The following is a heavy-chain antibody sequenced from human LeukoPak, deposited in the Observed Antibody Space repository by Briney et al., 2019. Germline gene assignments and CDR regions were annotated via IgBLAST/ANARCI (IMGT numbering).Heavy chain of an antibody. J-gene: IGHJ4*02. CDR2: ITNSGTT. D-gene: IGHD3-10*01. V-gene: IGHV4-59*11. CDR1: GESISSHY. CDR3: ARGFLAMVRGVIRRGYYYFDY. Sequence: SETLSLTCSVSGESISSHYWSWTRQSPGKGLEWIGYITNSGTTKFNPSLKSRVTISRDTSKNQISLRLSSVTAADTAVYYCARGFLAMVRGVIRRGYYYFDYWGQGTLVTVSS.